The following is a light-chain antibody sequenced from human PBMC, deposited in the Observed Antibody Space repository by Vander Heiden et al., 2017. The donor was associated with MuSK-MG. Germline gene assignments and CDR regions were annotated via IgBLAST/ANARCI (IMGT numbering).Light chain of an antibody. CDR3: CSYAGMYIFGI. Sequence: SALTQPRPVSGSPGQSVTIPCTGSSADVGFSNNVAWYQQHTGKAPKVVIYDVNKRPSGVPDRFSGSKSGNTASLTISGLQADDEADYYCCSYAGMYIFGIFGTGTKVTVL. CDR1: SADVGFSNN. V-gene: IGLV2-11*01. CDR2: DVN. J-gene: IGLJ1*01.